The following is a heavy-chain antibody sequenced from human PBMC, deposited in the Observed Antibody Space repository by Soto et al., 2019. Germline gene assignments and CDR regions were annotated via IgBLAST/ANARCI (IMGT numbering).Heavy chain of an antibody. CDR1: GFTFSSYW. CDR2: IKQDGSGK. CDR3: ARDNNWNYFPYMDV. Sequence: GGSLRLSCAASGFTFSSYWMSWVRQAPGKGLEWVANIKQDGSGKYYVDSVKGRFTISRDKAKNSLYLQMNSLRAEDTAVYYCARDNNWNYFPYMDVWGKGTTVTVSS. J-gene: IGHJ6*03. D-gene: IGHD1-7*01. V-gene: IGHV3-7*01.